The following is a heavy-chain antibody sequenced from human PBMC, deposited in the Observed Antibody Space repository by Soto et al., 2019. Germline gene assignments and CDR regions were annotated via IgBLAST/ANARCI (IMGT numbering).Heavy chain of an antibody. J-gene: IGHJ4*02. CDR1: GFSLSTSGVG. D-gene: IGHD3-16*01. CDR2: IYWEDDK. V-gene: IGHV2-5*02. CDR3: PHRGISSAYDYIWGSYRSYYFDY. Sequence: QITLKESGPTLVKPTQTLTLTCTFSGFSLSTSGVGVGWFRQPQGKALEWLALIYWEDDKRYNASLKSRLTLTEDTSINQVVLTMTNTAPVDTATYYCPHRGISSAYDYIWGSYRSYYFDYWGQGTLVTVSS.